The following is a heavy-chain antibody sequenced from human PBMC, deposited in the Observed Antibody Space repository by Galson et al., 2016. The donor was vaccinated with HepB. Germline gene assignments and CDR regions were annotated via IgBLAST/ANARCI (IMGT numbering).Heavy chain of an antibody. D-gene: IGHD5-12*01. CDR3: ARCVRGYDRYHFDS. V-gene: IGHV4-30-2*01. CDR2: IFYGGNT. J-gene: IGHJ4*02. Sequence: TLSLTCAVSRVSVTTDGYAWTWIRQAPGKGLEWIGYIFYGGNTYYKTSLKSRVAISLDTSKNHFSLKLTYVTAADTALYYCARCVRGYDRYHFDSWGQGILVTVSS. CDR1: RVSVTTDGYA.